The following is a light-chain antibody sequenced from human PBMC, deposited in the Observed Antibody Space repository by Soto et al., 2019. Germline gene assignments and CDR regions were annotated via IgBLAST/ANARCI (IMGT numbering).Light chain of an antibody. CDR3: SSYTSSSTYV. CDR2: EVS. Sequence: QSALTQPASVSGSPGQSITISCTGTSSDVGGYNYVSWYQQHPGKAPKLMIFEVSNRSSGVSNRFSGAKSGNTASLTISGLVAEDEADYYCSSYTSSSTYVFGTGTKVTVL. J-gene: IGLJ1*01. V-gene: IGLV2-14*01. CDR1: SSDVGGYNY.